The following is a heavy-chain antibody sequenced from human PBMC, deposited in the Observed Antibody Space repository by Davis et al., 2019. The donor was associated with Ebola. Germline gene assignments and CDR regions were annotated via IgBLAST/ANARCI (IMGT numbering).Heavy chain of an antibody. Sequence: AASVKVSCKASGGTFSTYAIDWVRQAPGQGLEWMGRIIPMLGIPNYAQSFQGRVTITADKSTSTAYMELSSLRSEDTAMYYCARDLGTAMATEWGQGTLVTVSS. CDR3: ARDLGTAMATE. V-gene: IGHV1-69*04. CDR2: IIPMLGIP. J-gene: IGHJ4*02. D-gene: IGHD5-18*01. CDR1: GGTFSTYA.